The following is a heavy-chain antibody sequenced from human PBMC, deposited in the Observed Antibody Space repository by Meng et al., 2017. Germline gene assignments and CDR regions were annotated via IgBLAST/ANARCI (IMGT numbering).Heavy chain of an antibody. CDR1: GFTFSSYA. CDR3: ARDFDYDSSGYYYANDAFDI. Sequence: GESLKISCAASGFTFSSYAMHWVRQAPGKGLEWVAVISYDGSNKYYADSVKGRFTISRDNSKNTLYLQMNGLRAEDTAVYYCARDFDYDSSGYYYANDAFDIWGQGTMVTVSS. CDR2: ISYDGSNK. J-gene: IGHJ3*02. V-gene: IGHV3-30*04. D-gene: IGHD3-22*01.